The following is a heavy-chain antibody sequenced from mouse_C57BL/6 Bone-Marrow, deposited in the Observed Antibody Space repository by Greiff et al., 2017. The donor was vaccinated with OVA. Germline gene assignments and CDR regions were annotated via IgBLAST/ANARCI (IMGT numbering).Heavy chain of an antibody. Sequence: QVQLQQSGAELARPGASVKLSCKASGYTFTSSGISWVKQSTGQGLEWIGEIYPRSGNTYYNEKFKGKATLTADKSSSTAYMELRSLTSEDSAVYFCARGTAQATWDAMDYWGQGTSVTVSS. D-gene: IGHD3-2*02. J-gene: IGHJ4*01. CDR2: IYPRSGNT. V-gene: IGHV1-81*01. CDR1: GYTFTSSG. CDR3: ARGTAQATWDAMDY.